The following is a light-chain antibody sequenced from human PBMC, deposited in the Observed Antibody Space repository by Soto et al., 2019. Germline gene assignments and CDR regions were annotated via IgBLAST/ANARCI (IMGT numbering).Light chain of an antibody. V-gene: IGKV3-15*01. CDR3: HQYDDGPYT. J-gene: IGKJ2*01. CDR2: GAS. Sequence: EIVMTQSPATLSVSPGESVTLSCRASQLFSSNLAWYQRRPGQAPRLLIYGASTRATGIPVRFSGSGSGTEFTLTISSLQSEDFAVYYCHQYDDGPYTFGQGTKV. CDR1: QLFSSN.